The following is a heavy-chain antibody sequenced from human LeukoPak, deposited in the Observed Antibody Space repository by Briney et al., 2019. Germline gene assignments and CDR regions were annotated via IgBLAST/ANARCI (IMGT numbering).Heavy chain of an antibody. J-gene: IGHJ4*02. CDR2: INHSGST. Sequence: SETLSLTCGVYGGSFSGYYWSWIRQPPGKGLEWIGEINHSGSTNYNPSLKSRVTISVDTSKNQFSLKLSSVTAADTAVYYCARRPRQNRGRAVAATPFDYWGQGTLVTVSS. V-gene: IGHV4-34*01. CDR3: ARRPRQNRGRAVAATPFDY. CDR1: GGSFSGYY. D-gene: IGHD6-19*01.